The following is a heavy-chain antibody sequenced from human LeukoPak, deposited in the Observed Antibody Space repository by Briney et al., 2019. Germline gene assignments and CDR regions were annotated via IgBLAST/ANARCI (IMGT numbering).Heavy chain of an antibody. Sequence: KASETLSLTCTVSGGSISSSSYYWGWIRQPPGKGLEWIGSIYYSGSTYYNPSLKSRVTISVDTSKNQSSLKLSSVTAADTAVYYCARVRHYYGSGSYWFDPWGQGTLVTVSS. CDR1: GGSISSSSYY. V-gene: IGHV4-39*07. J-gene: IGHJ5*02. CDR2: IYYSGST. CDR3: ARVRHYYGSGSYWFDP. D-gene: IGHD3-10*01.